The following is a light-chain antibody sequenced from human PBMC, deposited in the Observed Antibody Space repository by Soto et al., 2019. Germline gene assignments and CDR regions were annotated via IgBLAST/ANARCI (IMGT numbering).Light chain of an antibody. J-gene: IGLJ2*01. CDR1: SSDVGGYNY. Sequence: QSALTQPPSASGSPGQSVTISCTGTSSDVGGYNYVSWYQQHPGKAPKLMISEVSKRPSGVPDRVSGSKSGNTASLTVSGLQAEDEADYYCSSFAGNKNLVFGGGTKVTVL. CDR3: SSFAGNKNLV. V-gene: IGLV2-8*01. CDR2: EVS.